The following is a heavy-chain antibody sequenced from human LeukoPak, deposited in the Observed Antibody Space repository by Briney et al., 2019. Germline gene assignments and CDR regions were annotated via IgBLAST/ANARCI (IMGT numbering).Heavy chain of an antibody. V-gene: IGHV3-7*01. CDR3: ARDHVVVVVAATHWFDP. Sequence: PGGSLRLSCAASGFTVSSYWMSWVRQAPGKGLEWVANIKQDGSEKYYVDSVKGRFTISRDNAKNSLYLQMNSLRAEDTAVYYCARDHVVVVVAATHWFDPWGQGTLVTVSS. D-gene: IGHD2-15*01. J-gene: IGHJ5*02. CDR1: GFTVSSYW. CDR2: IKQDGSEK.